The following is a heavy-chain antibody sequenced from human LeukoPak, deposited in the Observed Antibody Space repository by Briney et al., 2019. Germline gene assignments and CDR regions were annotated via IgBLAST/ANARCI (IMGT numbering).Heavy chain of an antibody. CDR1: GGSISSSNYY. CDR2: IDYSGST. CDR3: ARHVYGSSSFYNWFDP. Sequence: PSETLSLTCTVSGGSISSSNYYWGWIRQPPGKGLEWIGSIDYSGSTYYNPSLKSRVTISGDTSKNQFSLKLSSVTAADTALYYCARHVYGSSSFYNWFDPWGQGTLVTVSS. V-gene: IGHV4-39*01. J-gene: IGHJ5*02. D-gene: IGHD6-6*01.